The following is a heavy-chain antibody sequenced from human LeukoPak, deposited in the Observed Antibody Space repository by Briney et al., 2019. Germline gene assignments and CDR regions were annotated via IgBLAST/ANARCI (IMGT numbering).Heavy chain of an antibody. D-gene: IGHD5-18*01. V-gene: IGHV4-34*01. J-gene: IGHJ4*02. Sequence: SETLSLTCAVYGGSFSGYYWSWIRQPPGKGLEWIGEINHSGSTNYNPSLKSRVTISVDTSKNQFSLKLSSVTAADTAVYYCARLRYSYGSPYYFDYWGQGTLVTVSS. CDR2: INHSGST. CDR3: ARLRYSYGSPYYFDY. CDR1: GGSFSGYY.